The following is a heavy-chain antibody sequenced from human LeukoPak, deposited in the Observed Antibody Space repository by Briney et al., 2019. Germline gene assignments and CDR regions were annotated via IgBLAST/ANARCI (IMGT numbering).Heavy chain of an antibody. CDR3: ARDLRQWPSGDP. D-gene: IGHD6-19*01. V-gene: IGHV3-30*04. CDR2: ISYDGSNK. Sequence: QPGGSLRLSCAASGFTFSSYAMHWVRQAPGKGLEWVAVISYDGSNKYYADSVKGRFTISRDNSKNTLYLQMNSLRAEDTALYYCARDLRQWPSGDPWGQGTLVTVS. J-gene: IGHJ5*02. CDR1: GFTFSSYA.